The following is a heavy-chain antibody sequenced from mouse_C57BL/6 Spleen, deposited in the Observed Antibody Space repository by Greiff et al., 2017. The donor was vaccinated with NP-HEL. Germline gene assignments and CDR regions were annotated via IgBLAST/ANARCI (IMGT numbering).Heavy chain of an antibody. Sequence: EVHLVESGGGLVKPGGSLKLSCAASGFTFSDYGMHWVRQAPEKGLEWVAYISSGSSTIYYADTVKGRFTISRDNAKNTLFLQMTSLRSEDTAMYYCATTVVARYAMDYWGHRTSVTVSS. D-gene: IGHD1-1*01. CDR2: ISSGSSTI. CDR1: GFTFSDYG. V-gene: IGHV5-17*01. J-gene: IGHJ4*01. CDR3: ATTVVARYAMDY.